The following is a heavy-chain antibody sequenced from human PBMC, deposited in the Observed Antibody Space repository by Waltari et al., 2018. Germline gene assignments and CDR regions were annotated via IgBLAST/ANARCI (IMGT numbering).Heavy chain of an antibody. CDR1: GFTFSSYS. V-gene: IGHV3-21*01. CDR3: ARDTYYYDSSGYYYAPNFDY. Sequence: EVQLVESGGGLVKPGGSLRLSCAASGFTFSSYSMNWVRQAPGKGLEWVSSISSSSSYRSYADSVKGRFTISRDNAKNSLYLQMNSLRAEDTAVYYCARDTYYYDSSGYYYAPNFDYWGQGTLVTVSS. CDR2: ISSSSSYR. J-gene: IGHJ4*02. D-gene: IGHD3-22*01.